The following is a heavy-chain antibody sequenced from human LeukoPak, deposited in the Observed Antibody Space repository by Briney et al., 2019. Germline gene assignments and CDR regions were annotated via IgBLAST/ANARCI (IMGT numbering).Heavy chain of an antibody. CDR3: AKDYGYSSSWYDY. J-gene: IGHJ4*02. Sequence: GGSLRLSCAASGFIFDGYAMHRVRQAPGKGLEWVSSISWNSASVGYVDSVKGRFTISRDNAKNSLYLQMNSLRAEDTALYYCAKDYGYSSSWYDYWGQGTLVTVSS. CDR1: GFIFDGYA. V-gene: IGHV3-9*01. CDR2: ISWNSASV. D-gene: IGHD6-13*01.